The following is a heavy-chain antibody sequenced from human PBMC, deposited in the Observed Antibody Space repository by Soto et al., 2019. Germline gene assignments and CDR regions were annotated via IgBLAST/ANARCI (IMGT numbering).Heavy chain of an antibody. J-gene: IGHJ4*02. D-gene: IGHD6-19*01. CDR2: ISYDGSNK. V-gene: IGHV3-30*18. Sequence: GGSLRLSCAASGFTFSSYGMHWVRQAPGKGLEWVAVISYDGSNKYYADSVKGRFTISRDNSKNTLYLQMNSLRAEDTAVYYCAKGSAYSSGWYGYYFDYWGQGTLVTVSS. CDR3: AKGSAYSSGWYGYYFDY. CDR1: GFTFSSYG.